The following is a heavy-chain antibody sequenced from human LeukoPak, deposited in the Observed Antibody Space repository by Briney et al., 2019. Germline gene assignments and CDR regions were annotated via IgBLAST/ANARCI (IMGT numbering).Heavy chain of an antibody. CDR3: ARHATVTSFTFAH. CDR1: GGSISSYY. J-gene: IGHJ4*02. CDR2: IYYSGTT. Sequence: SETLSLTCTVSGGSISSYYRSWIRQPPGKGLEWIGYIYYSGTTNYNPSLKSRVTISVDTSKNQFSLELNSVTAADTAVYYCARHATVTSFTFAHWGQGTLVTVSS. D-gene: IGHD4-17*01. V-gene: IGHV4-59*08.